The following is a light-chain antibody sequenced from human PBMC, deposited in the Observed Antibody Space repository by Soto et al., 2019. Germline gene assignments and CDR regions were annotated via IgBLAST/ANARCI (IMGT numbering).Light chain of an antibody. CDR1: SSDVGSYNY. V-gene: IGLV2-8*01. Sequence: QSALTQPPSASGSPGQSVTISCTGTSSDVGSYNYVSWYQQHPGKAPKLMIYEVDKRPSGVPDRFSGSKSGNTASLTVSGLQAEDEADYYCSSFAGSNGVLFGGGTKVTVL. J-gene: IGLJ2*01. CDR3: SSFAGSNGVL. CDR2: EVD.